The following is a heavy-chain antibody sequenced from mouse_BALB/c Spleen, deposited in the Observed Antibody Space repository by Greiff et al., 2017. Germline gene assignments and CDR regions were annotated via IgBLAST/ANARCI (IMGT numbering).Heavy chain of an antibody. CDR3: ARDTAAY. CDR2: INPSTGYT. CDR1: GYTFTSYW. D-gene: IGHD1-2*01. Sequence: QVQLQQSGAELAKPGASVKMPCKASGYTFTSYWMHWVKQRPGQGLEWIGYINPSTGYTEYNQKFKDKATLTADKSSSTAYMQLSSLTSEDSAVYYCARDTAAYWGQGTLVTVSA. J-gene: IGHJ3*01. V-gene: IGHV1-7*01.